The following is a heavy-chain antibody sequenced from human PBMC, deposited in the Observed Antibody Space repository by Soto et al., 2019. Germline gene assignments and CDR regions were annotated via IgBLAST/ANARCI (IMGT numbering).Heavy chain of an antibody. CDR2: TYYRSKWYN. D-gene: IGHD4-17*01. CDR1: GDSVSSNSAA. CDR3: ARDPPTATGALDI. J-gene: IGHJ3*02. V-gene: IGHV6-1*01. Sequence: SQTLSLTCVISGDSVSSNSAAWSWIRQSPSRGLEWLGRTYYRSKWYNDYAVSVQSRISINPDTSKNQFSLQLNSVTPEDTAVYYCARDPPTATGALDIWGQGTMVTVSS.